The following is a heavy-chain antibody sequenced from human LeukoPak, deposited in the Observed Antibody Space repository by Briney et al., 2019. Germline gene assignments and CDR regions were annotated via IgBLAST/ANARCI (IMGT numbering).Heavy chain of an antibody. Sequence: GSSVKVSCKASGGTFSSYAISWVRQAPGQGLEWMGRIIPILGIANYAQKFQGRVTITADKSTSTAYMELSSLRSEDTAVYYCARSHYYDSSGYPDYWGQGTLVTVSS. CDR3: ARSHYYDSSGYPDY. CDR2: IIPILGIA. CDR1: GGTFSSYA. D-gene: IGHD3-22*01. V-gene: IGHV1-69*04. J-gene: IGHJ4*02.